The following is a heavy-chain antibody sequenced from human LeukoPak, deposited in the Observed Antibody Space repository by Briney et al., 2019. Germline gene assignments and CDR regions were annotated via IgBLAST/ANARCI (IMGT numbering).Heavy chain of an antibody. V-gene: IGHV4-59*01. D-gene: IGHD3-10*01. Sequence: PSETLSLTCTVSGGSISSYYWSWIRQPPGKGLEWVGNIYYSGSTNYNPSLKSRVTMSVDTSKNQFSLTLSSVTAADTAVYYCARGHYGSGTGTYSHWGQGTLVTVSS. CDR2: IYYSGST. CDR1: GGSISSYY. J-gene: IGHJ4*02. CDR3: ARGHYGSGTGTYSH.